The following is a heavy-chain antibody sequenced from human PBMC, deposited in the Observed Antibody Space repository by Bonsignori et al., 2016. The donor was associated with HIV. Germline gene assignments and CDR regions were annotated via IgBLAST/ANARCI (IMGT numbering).Heavy chain of an antibody. Sequence: ASVKVSCKASGYNFVEYYLHWVRQAPGQRPEWMGWINPKTGDTRNAQKFQDRLHMTRDPSINTAHLKLSNLAVEDSAVYYCARVRIDGVLVEFADAFEIWGQGTKVTVSS. D-gene: IGHD4/OR15-4a*01. CDR1: GYNFVEYY. CDR3: ARVRIDGVLVEFADAFEI. J-gene: IGHJ3*02. V-gene: IGHV1-2*02. CDR2: INPKTGDT.